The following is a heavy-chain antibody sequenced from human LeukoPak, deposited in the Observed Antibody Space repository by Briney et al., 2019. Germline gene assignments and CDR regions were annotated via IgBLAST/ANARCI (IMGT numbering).Heavy chain of an antibody. J-gene: IGHJ5*02. CDR3: ARVRRSPPMVRGWPNWFDP. CDR2: TYYRSKWYN. V-gene: IGHV6-1*01. CDR1: GDSVFSNSAA. D-gene: IGHD3-10*01. Sequence: SQTLSLTCATSGDSVFSNSAAWNWIRQSPSRGLEWLGRTYYRSKWYNDYAVSVKSRITINPDTSKNQFSLQLNSVTPEDTAVYYCARVRRSPPMVRGWPNWFDPWGQGTLVTVSS.